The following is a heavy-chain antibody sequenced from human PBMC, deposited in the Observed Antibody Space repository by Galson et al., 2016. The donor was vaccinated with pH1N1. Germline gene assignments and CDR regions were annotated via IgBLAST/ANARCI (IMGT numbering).Heavy chain of an antibody. V-gene: IGHV1-2*06. CDR2: INPYSGDT. CDR3: ARDVAPPGHYAMDV. J-gene: IGHJ6*02. CDR1: GYTFTFTGYF. Sequence: SVKVSCKASGYTFTFTGYFIHWVRQAPGQGLEFEWMGRINPYSGDTDFAQNFQGKVTMTRETSIGTAYMEVSRLTSDATAIYDCARDVAPPGHYAMDVWGQGTTVTVSS.